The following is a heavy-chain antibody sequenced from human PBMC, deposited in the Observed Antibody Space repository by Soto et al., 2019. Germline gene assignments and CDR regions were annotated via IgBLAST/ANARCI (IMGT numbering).Heavy chain of an antibody. CDR3: ARQRLFDY. D-gene: IGHD3-22*01. Sequence: VQLVESGGGLVQPGGSLRLSCAASGFTFSSYSMNWVRQAPGKGLEWVSYISSSSSTIYYADSVKGRFTISRDNAKNSLYLQMNSLRVEDTAVYYCARQRLFDYWGQGTLVTVSS. V-gene: IGHV3-48*01. CDR2: ISSSSSTI. CDR1: GFTFSSYS. J-gene: IGHJ4*02.